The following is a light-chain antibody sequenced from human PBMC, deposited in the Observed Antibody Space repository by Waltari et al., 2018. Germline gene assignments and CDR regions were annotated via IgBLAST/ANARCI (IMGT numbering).Light chain of an antibody. J-gene: IGLJ3*02. V-gene: IGLV2-23*01. CDR2: EGS. Sequence: QSALTQPASMSGSPGQSITISCTSTTTDFVSWYQHLPGKAPRLLIYEGSKRPSGLSGRFSGSQSGNTASLTISGLEFDDQATYYYCSSSGGGTWVFGGGTELAVL. CDR1: TTDF. CDR3: CSSSGGGTWV.